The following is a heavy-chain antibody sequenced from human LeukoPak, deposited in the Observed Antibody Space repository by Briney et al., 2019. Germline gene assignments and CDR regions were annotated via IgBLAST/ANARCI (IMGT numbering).Heavy chain of an antibody. CDR2: ITGRGDDT. J-gene: IGHJ4*02. CDR3: AKDIFSSVGTPDY. Sequence: GGSLRLSCAASGFMFKSYAMSWVRQAPGKGLEWLSGITGRGDDTKYADSVKGRFIIFRDNSKNTVHLHLNGLTVEDAAVYYCAKDIFSSVGTPDYWGQGTWVTVSS. D-gene: IGHD3-3*02. V-gene: IGHV3-23*01. CDR1: GFMFKSYA.